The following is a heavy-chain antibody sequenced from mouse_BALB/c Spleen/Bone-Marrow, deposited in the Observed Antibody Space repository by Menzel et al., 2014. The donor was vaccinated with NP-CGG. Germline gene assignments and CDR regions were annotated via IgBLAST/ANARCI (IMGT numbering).Heavy chain of an antibody. CDR2: IDPANGNS. CDR3: AREGPEDYY. V-gene: IGHV14-3*02. Sequence: VQLQQSGAELVKPGASVKLSCTASGFKIKDTYMHWVQQRPEQGLEWIGRIDPANGNSKYDPEFQGKATITADTSSNTAFLQPSSLTTEDTAVYYCAREGPEDYYWGQGTTLTVAS. CDR1: GFKIKDTY. J-gene: IGHJ2*01.